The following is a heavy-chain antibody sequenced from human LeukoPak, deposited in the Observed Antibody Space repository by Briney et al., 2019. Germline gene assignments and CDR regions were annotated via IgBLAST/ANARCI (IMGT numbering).Heavy chain of an antibody. D-gene: IGHD3-22*01. V-gene: IGHV4-59*08. CDR3: ARYYDSSGSFDY. J-gene: IGHJ4*02. CDR2: IYYSEST. Sequence: SETLSLTCTVSGGSISSYYWSWIRQPPGKGLEWIGYIYYSESTNYNPSLKSRVTISVDTSKNQFSLKLRSVTAADTAVYYCARYYDSSGSFDYWGQGILVTVSS. CDR1: GGSISSYY.